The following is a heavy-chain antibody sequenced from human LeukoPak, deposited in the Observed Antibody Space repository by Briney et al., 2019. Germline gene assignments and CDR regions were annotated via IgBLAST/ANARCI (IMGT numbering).Heavy chain of an antibody. V-gene: IGHV1-69*13. CDR1: EGTFSSYA. J-gene: IGHJ4*02. D-gene: IGHD5-18*01. CDR3: AGGYSYGTIDY. CDR2: IITIFGTA. Sequence: SVKVSCKASEGTFSSYAIRWERQVPGQGHEWIGGIITIFGTANYAQKFQGRVTITADESTSTAYMELSSLRSEDTAVYYCAGGYSYGTIDYWGQGTLVTVSS.